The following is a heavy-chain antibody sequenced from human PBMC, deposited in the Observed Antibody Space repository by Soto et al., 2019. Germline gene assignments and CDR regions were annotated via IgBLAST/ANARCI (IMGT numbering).Heavy chain of an antibody. CDR1: GGSISSGGYY. D-gene: IGHD3-10*01. J-gene: IGHJ5*02. CDR3: ARGRRYYYGSGSLSWFDP. CDR2: IYYSGST. Sequence: SETLSLTCTVSGGSISSGGYYWSWIRQHPGKGLEWIGYIYYSGSTYYNPSLKSRVTISVDTSKNQFSLKLSSVTAADTAVYYCARGRRYYYGSGSLSWFDPWGQGTLVTVSS. V-gene: IGHV4-31*03.